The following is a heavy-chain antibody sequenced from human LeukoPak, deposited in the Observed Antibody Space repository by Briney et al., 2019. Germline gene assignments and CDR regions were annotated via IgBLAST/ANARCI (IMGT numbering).Heavy chain of an antibody. J-gene: IGHJ5*02. CDR1: GYTFTSNY. CDR3: ANSGGGSYEDWFDP. D-gene: IGHD1-26*01. CDR2: IYPRDGST. Sequence: GASVKVSCKASGYTFTSNYIHWVRQAPGQGLEWMGMIYPRDGSTSYAQKFQGRVTMTRDTSTSTVYMGLSSLRSEDTAVYYCANSGGGSYEDWFDPWGQGTLVTVSS. V-gene: IGHV1-46*01.